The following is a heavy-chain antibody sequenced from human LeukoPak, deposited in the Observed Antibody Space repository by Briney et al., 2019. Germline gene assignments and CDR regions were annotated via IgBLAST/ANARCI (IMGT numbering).Heavy chain of an antibody. D-gene: IGHD5-18*01. CDR3: ARGAGMVPDAFDI. J-gene: IGHJ3*02. CDR1: GYTFTGYY. CDR2: INPNSGGT. Sequence: ASVKVSCKASGYTFTGYYMHWVRQAPGQGLEWMGWINPNSGGTNYAQKFQGRVTMTRDTSISTAYMELSRLRPDDTAVYYCARGAGMVPDAFDIWGQGTMVTVS. V-gene: IGHV1-2*02.